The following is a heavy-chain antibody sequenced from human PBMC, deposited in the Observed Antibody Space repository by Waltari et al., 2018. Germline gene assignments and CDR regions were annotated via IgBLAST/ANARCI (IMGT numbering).Heavy chain of an antibody. V-gene: IGHV5-51*01. CDR3: ARHQGADQSHYYYDYMEV. CDR2: ISPGESDT. Sequence: EVQLVQSGAEVKKPGESLKISCKGSGYSFTSYWIGWVRQMPGKGLEWMGIISPGESDTRYSASFQGKVAISADTSSITAYLQWSSLTASDTAMYYCARHQGADQSHYYYDYMEVWGKGTTVTVSS. CDR1: GYSFTSYW. J-gene: IGHJ6*03. D-gene: IGHD1-26*01.